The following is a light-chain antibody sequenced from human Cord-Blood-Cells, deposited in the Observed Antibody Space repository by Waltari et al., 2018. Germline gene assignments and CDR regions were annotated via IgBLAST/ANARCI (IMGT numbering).Light chain of an antibody. J-gene: IGLJ3*02. V-gene: IGLV4-69*01. Sequence: QLVLTQSTSASASLGASVKLTCTLSSGHSSYTIPWPQQQPEKGPRYLMKLNSDGSHSKGDGIPDRFSGSSSGAERYLTISSLQSEDEADYYCQTWGTGIHWVFGGGTKLTVL. CDR3: QTWGTGIHWV. CDR1: SGHSSYT. CDR2: LNSDGSH.